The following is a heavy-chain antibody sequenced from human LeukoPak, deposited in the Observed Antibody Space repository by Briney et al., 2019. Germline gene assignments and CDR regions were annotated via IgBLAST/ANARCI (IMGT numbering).Heavy chain of an antibody. CDR3: ARSAYYYDSSGPDAFDI. V-gene: IGHV3-53*04. D-gene: IGHD3-22*01. J-gene: IGHJ3*02. Sequence: TGGSLRLSCAASGFTVISNYMNWVRQAPGKGLEGVSVIYSGGSTYYADSVKGRFPISRHNYKHTLYLQMDSLRAEDTAVYYCARSAYYYDSSGPDAFDIWGQGTMVTVSS. CDR2: IYSGGST. CDR1: GFTVISNY.